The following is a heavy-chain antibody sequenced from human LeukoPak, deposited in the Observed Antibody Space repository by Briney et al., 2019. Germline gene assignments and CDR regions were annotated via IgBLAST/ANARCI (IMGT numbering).Heavy chain of an antibody. D-gene: IGHD7-27*01. J-gene: IGHJ3*02. V-gene: IGHV4-30-4*08. CDR1: GGSINFGDYY. Sequence: TPSLTCTVSGGSINFGDYYWSWIRQPPGKGLEWIGYIYYSGSTYYNPSLKSRVTISGDTSKNQFSLKLRSVTAADTAVYYCARAPGAFDIWGQGTMVTVSS. CDR2: IYYSGST. CDR3: ARAPGAFDI.